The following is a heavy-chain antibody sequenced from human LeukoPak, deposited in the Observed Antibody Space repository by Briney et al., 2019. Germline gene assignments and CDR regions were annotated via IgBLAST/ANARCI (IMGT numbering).Heavy chain of an antibody. D-gene: IGHD1-1*01. J-gene: IGHJ5*02. CDR2: INPSGRSA. CDR3: ARDSVELERRNWFDP. V-gene: IGHV1-46*02. Sequence: GASVKLSCKASPYTFNKYYIHWVRQAPGQGLEWMGVINPSGRSASYAQRFQGRVTMTRDTSASTVYMDLSSLTSDDTAVYYCARDSVELERRNWFDPWGQGTLVTVSS. CDR1: PYTFNKYY.